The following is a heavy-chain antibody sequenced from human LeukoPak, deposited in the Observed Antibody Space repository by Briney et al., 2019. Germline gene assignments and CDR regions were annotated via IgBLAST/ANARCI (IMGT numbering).Heavy chain of an antibody. Sequence: PSETLSLTCTVSGGPISSSNWWSWVRQPPGKGLEWIGEIYHSGSTNYNPSLKSRVTISVDKSKNQFSLKLSSVTAADTAVYYCARFNTADYGEKKESFDYWGQGTLVTVSS. CDR3: ARFNTADYGEKKESFDY. J-gene: IGHJ4*02. CDR1: GGPISSSNW. V-gene: IGHV4-4*02. D-gene: IGHD4-17*01. CDR2: IYHSGST.